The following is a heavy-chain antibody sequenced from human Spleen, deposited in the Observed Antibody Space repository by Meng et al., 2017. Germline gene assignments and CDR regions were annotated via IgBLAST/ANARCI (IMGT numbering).Heavy chain of an antibody. J-gene: IGHJ4*02. Sequence: SETLSLTCAVYGGSFSGYYWSWIRQPPGKGLEWIGEINDSGSTNYNPSLKSRVTISVDTSKNQFSLKLSSVTAADTAVYYCARVEMATASLYYFDYWGQGTLVTVSS. CDR1: GGSFSGYY. CDR2: INDSGST. V-gene: IGHV4-34*01. CDR3: ARVEMATASLYYFDY. D-gene: IGHD5-24*01.